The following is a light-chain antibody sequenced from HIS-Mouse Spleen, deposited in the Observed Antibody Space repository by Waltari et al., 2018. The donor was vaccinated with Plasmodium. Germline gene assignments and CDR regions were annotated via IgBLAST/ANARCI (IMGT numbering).Light chain of an antibody. V-gene: IGKV3-11*01. CDR2: DAA. CDR3: QQRSNWTSRT. J-gene: IGKJ4*02. CDR1: QSVSSY. Sequence: EIVLTQSPATLSLSPGATATLSFRASQSVSSYLAWYQQKPGQAPSLLLYDAAKMATGIPAMFRGSGSGTDFTLTISSLGPEDFSVYYYQQRSNWTSRTFGGGTKVEIK.